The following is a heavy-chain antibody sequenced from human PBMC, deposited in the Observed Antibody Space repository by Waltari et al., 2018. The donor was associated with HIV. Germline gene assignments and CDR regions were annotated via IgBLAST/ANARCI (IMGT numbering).Heavy chain of an antibody. CDR2: VKSETDGGTT. CDR1: GFTFTNAW. CDR3: TTGDIVVVTDY. Sequence: EVQLVESGGGLVKPGGSLRLSCAASGFTFTNAWMSWVRQAPGKGRGWVGRVKSETDGGTTDYAAPVKGRFTISRDDSKNTLYLQMNSLKTEDTAVYYCTTGDIVVVTDYWGQGTLVTVSS. V-gene: IGHV3-15*01. J-gene: IGHJ4*02. D-gene: IGHD2-21*02.